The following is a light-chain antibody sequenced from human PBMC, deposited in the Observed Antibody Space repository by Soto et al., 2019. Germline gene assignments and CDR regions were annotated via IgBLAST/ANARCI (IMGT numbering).Light chain of an antibody. Sequence: DIQMTQSPSSLSASVGDRVTITCQASQDISNSLNWYQQKPGKAPKLLIYDASNLETGVPSRFSGSGSGTDFSFTISSLQPEDIATYYCQQYDNFPKTFGGGTKVEIK. J-gene: IGKJ4*01. CDR3: QQYDNFPKT. V-gene: IGKV1-33*01. CDR2: DAS. CDR1: QDISNS.